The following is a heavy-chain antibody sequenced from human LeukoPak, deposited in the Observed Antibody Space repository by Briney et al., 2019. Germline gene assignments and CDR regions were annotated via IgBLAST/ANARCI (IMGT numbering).Heavy chain of an antibody. CDR1: GGTFSSYA. J-gene: IGHJ6*03. CDR2: IIPIFGTA. CDR3: ARASDFWGGQPHYYYYYMDV. Sequence: ASEKVSCKASGGTFSSYAISWVRQAPGQGLEWMGGIIPIFGTANYAQKFQGRVTITTDESTSTAYMELSSLRSEDTAVYYCARASDFWGGQPHYYYYYMDVWGKGTTVTVSS. V-gene: IGHV1-69*05. D-gene: IGHD3-3*01.